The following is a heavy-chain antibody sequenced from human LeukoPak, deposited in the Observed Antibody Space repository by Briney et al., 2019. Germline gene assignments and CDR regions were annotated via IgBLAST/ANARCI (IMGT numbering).Heavy chain of an antibody. V-gene: IGHV3-20*04. D-gene: IGHD3-22*01. J-gene: IGHJ4*02. CDR1: GFSFDDYV. CDR2: INWNGDST. CDR3: ARDLRVVITGSFDS. Sequence: GGSLRLSCAASGFSFDDYVLTWVRQAPGKRLDWVADINWNGDSTDYADSVKGRFTISRDNAKNSLYLQMNSLRAEDTALYYCARDLRVVITGSFDSWGQGTLVTVSS.